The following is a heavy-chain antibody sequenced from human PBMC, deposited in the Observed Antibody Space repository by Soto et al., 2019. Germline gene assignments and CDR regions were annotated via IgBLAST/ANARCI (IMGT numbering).Heavy chain of an antibody. CDR2: IYWDDDK. Sequence: QITLKESGPTLVKPTQTLTLTCTFSGFSLSTSGVGVGWIRQPPGKAREWLALIYWDDDKRYSPSLKSRLTITKDTSKNQVVLTMTNMDPVDTATDYCAHSRCGGDCLQSYSSHYYYGMDVWGQGTTVTVSS. V-gene: IGHV2-5*02. J-gene: IGHJ6*02. CDR1: GFSLSTSGVG. D-gene: IGHD2-21*02. CDR3: AHSRCGGDCLQSYSSHYYYGMDV.